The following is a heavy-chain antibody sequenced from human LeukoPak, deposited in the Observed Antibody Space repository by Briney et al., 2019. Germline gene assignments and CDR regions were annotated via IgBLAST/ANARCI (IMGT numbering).Heavy chain of an antibody. V-gene: IGHV3-23*01. Sequence: GGSLRLSCAVSGITLSNYGMSWVRQAPGKGLEWVSAISGSGGSTYYADSVKGRFTISRDNSKSTLYLQMNSLRAEDTAVYYCAKSMVVRGVIIIGIDYWGQGTLVTVSS. CDR1: GITLSNYG. J-gene: IGHJ4*02. CDR2: ISGSGGST. CDR3: AKSMVVRGVIIIGIDY. D-gene: IGHD3-10*01.